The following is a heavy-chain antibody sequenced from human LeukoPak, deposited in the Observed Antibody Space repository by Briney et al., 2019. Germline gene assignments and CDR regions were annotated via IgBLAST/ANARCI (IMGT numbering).Heavy chain of an antibody. Sequence: PSETLSLTCAVYGGSFSGYYWSWIRQPPGKGLEWIGEINHSGSTNYNPSLKSRVTISVDTSKNQFSLKLSSVTAADTAVYYCARGGPRFWSYGMDVWGQGTTVTVSS. V-gene: IGHV4-34*01. J-gene: IGHJ6*02. CDR2: INHSGST. CDR3: ARGGPRFWSYGMDV. D-gene: IGHD3-3*01. CDR1: GGSFSGYY.